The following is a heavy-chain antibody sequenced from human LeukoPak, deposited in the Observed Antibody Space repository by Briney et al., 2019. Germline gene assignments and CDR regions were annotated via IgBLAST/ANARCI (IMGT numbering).Heavy chain of an antibody. CDR3: ARGNIVVVPAAIRGSYYFDY. CDR2: INHSGST. Sequence: TETLSLTCAVYGVSFSGYYWSWIRQPPGKGLEWIGEINHSGSTNYNPSLKSRVTISVDTSKNQFSLKLSSVTAADTAVYYCARGNIVVVPAAIRGSYYFDYWGQGTLVTVSS. V-gene: IGHV4-34*01. J-gene: IGHJ4*02. D-gene: IGHD2-2*01. CDR1: GVSFSGYY.